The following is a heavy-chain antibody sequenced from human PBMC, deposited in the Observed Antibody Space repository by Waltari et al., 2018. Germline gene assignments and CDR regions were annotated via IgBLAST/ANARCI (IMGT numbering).Heavy chain of an antibody. J-gene: IGHJ3*02. V-gene: IGHV3-23*01. Sequence: EVQLLESGGGLVQPGGSLRLACAASGFTFSSYAMSWVRRARGKGLEWVSAISGSGGSTYYADSVKGRFTISRDNSKNTLYLQMNSLRAEDTAVYYCAKDWYSGSYYRIFDIWGQGTMVTVSS. CDR2: ISGSGGST. D-gene: IGHD1-26*01. CDR1: GFTFSSYA. CDR3: AKDWYSGSYYRIFDI.